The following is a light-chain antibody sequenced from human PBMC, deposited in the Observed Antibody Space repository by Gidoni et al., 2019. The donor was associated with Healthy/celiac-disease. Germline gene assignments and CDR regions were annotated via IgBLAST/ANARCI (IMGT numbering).Light chain of an antibody. CDR3: SSYTSSSVV. CDR1: SSDVGGYNY. J-gene: IGLJ2*01. Sequence: QSALTQPASVSGSPGQSITISCTGTSSDVGGYNYVSWYLQHPGKAPTLMIYDVSNRPSGVSNRFSGSKSGNTASLTISGLQAEDEADYYCSSYTSSSVVFGGGTKLTVL. V-gene: IGLV2-14*01. CDR2: DVS.